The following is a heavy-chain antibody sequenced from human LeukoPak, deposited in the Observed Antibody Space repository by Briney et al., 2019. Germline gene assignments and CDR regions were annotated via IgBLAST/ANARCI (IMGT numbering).Heavy chain of an antibody. J-gene: IGHJ4*02. CDR3: ARGGAVAGNNYFDY. CDR1: GFTFSSYS. V-gene: IGHV3-21*01. Sequence: PGGSLRLSCTVSGFTFSSYSINWVRQAPGKALEWVSSISGSSNYIYYADSVKGRFTISRDNAKNSLFLQMNSLSAEDTAVYYCARGGAVAGNNYFDYWGQGTLVSVSS. CDR2: ISGSSNYI. D-gene: IGHD6-19*01.